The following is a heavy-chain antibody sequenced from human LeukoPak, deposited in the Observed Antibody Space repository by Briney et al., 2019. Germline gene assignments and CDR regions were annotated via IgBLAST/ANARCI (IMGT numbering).Heavy chain of an antibody. CDR2: ITYAGTDT. D-gene: IGHD5-12*01. CDR3: AKDPTIVATIIDY. Sequence: PGGSLRLSCAASGFIFSNYGMHWVRQAPGKGLEWVASITYAGTDTYYADSVEGRVSISRDNPKNTLYLQMKSLRDEDTAVYYCAKDPTIVATIIDYWGQGTLVTVSS. V-gene: IGHV3-30*18. J-gene: IGHJ4*02. CDR1: GFIFSNYG.